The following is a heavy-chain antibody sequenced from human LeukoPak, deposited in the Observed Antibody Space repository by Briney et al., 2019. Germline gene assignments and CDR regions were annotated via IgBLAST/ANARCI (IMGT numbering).Heavy chain of an antibody. CDR3: ARAAATGWGAAMTTFYFDY. V-gene: IGHV4-34*01. J-gene: IGHJ4*02. CDR1: GASFSVYY. Sequence: SETLSLTCAVYGASFSVYYWSWIRQPPGKGLEWIGEINHSGKTKDNPSLKSRVTMSVDTSKNQISLQLSSVTAADTAVYYCARAAATGWGAAMTTFYFDYWGQGTLVTVSS. CDR2: INHSGKT. D-gene: IGHD4-11*01.